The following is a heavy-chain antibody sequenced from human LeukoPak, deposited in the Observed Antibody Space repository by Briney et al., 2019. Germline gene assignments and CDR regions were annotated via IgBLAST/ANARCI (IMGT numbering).Heavy chain of an antibody. Sequence: ASVKVSCKASGYTFTGYYMHWVRQAPGQGLEWMGWINPNSGGTNYAQKSQGRVTMTRDTSISTAYMELSRLRSDDTAVYYCARGGPRVIVVVPAAKNWFDPWGQGALVTVSS. CDR2: INPNSGGT. V-gene: IGHV1-2*02. CDR1: GYTFTGYY. J-gene: IGHJ5*02. CDR3: ARGGPRVIVVVPAAKNWFDP. D-gene: IGHD2-2*01.